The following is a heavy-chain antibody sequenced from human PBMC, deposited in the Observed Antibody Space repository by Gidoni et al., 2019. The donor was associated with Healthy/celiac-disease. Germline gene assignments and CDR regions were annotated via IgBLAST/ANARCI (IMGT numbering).Heavy chain of an antibody. CDR2: ITQSGST. J-gene: IGHJ6*02. CDR3: ARGSAVGATPFRMDV. CDR1: GGSFSGYY. V-gene: IGHV4-34*01. D-gene: IGHD1-26*01. Sequence: QVQLQTWSAGLLKPSETLSLTCAVYGGSFSGYYWSWIRKPPGKGLEWIGEITQSGSTNYNPPPKSRVTISVDTSKNQFSLKLSSVTAADTAVYYCARGSAVGATPFRMDVWGQGTTVTVSS.